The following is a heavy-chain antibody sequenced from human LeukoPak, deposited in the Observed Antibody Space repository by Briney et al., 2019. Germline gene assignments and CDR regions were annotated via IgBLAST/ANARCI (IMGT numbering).Heavy chain of an antibody. CDR2: IYYSGST. CDR1: GGSISSYY. Sequence: SETLSLTCTVSGGSISSYYWSWIRQPPGKGLEWIGYIYYSGSTNYNPSLKSRVTISVDTSKNQFSLKLSSVTAADTAVYYCAAHFGGVNCSGGSCYSYYYYMDVWGKGTTVTISS. J-gene: IGHJ6*03. V-gene: IGHV4-59*01. CDR3: AAHFGGVNCSGGSCYSYYYYMDV. D-gene: IGHD2-15*01.